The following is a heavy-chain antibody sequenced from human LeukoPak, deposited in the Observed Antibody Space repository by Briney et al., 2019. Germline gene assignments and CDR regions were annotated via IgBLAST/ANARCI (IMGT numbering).Heavy chain of an antibody. V-gene: IGHV3-30*03. CDR3: AETGPTEF. D-gene: IGHD3-9*01. Sequence: GGSLRLSCAASGFTFSSYGMHWVRQAPGKGLEWVAAISHDGTNIHYAESVKGRFTISRDNSKNMLYLQMNSLRAEDTALYYCAETGPTEFWGQGTLVSVSS. CDR1: GFTFSSYG. J-gene: IGHJ4*02. CDR2: ISHDGTNI.